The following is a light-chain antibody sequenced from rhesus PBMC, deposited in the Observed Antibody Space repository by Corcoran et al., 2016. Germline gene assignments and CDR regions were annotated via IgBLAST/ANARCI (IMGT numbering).Light chain of an antibody. CDR3: QQRNSYPFT. J-gene: IGKJ3*01. CDR1: QGISSY. CDR2: EAS. Sequence: DIQLTQSPSSLSASVGDRVTITCRASQGISSYLAWYQQKPGKASKLLIYEASNLQSGVPSRFSGSGSGTDFTLTISSLQPEDFAVYYCQQRNSYPFTFGPGTKLDIK. V-gene: IGKV1-38*01.